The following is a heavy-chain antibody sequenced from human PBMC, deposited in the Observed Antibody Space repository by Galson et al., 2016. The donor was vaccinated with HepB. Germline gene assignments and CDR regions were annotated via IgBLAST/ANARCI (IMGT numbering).Heavy chain of an antibody. CDR2: IYPGDSDT. V-gene: IGHV5-51*01. J-gene: IGHJ4*02. CDR1: GYSFSSYW. Sequence: QSGAEVKQPGESLKISCKGSGYSFSSYWIGWVRQMPGKGLEWMGIIYPGDSDTRYRPSFEGQVTISVDKSISTAYLQWSSLKTSDTAMYYWAKHGGGYSNGWYIDYWGQGTLVTVSS. D-gene: IGHD6-19*01. CDR3: AKHGGGYSNGWYIDY.